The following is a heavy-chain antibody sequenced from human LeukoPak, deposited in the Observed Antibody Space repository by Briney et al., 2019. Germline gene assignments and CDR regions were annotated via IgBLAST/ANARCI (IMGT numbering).Heavy chain of an antibody. J-gene: IGHJ4*01. CDR1: GFTFSNYW. D-gene: IGHD1-26*01. V-gene: IGHV3-7*01. CDR3: ARDKVVGATYFDY. Sequence: PGGSLRLSCAASGFTFSNYWMSWVRQAPGKGLEWVANIQQEGSETYHVDSVKGRFTISGDNAKDSLYLQMNSLRAEDTAVYYCARDKVVGATYFDYWGHGTLVTVSS. CDR2: IQQEGSET.